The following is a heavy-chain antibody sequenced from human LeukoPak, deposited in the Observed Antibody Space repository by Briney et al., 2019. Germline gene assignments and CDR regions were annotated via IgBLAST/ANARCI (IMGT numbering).Heavy chain of an antibody. Sequence: GGSLRLSCAASGFTFSSYGMHWVRQAPGKGLEWVAFIRYDGSNKYYADSVKGRFTISRDNSKNTLYLQMNSLRAEDTAVYYCAKDHYYDSSGYSHLSYYYYYMDVWGKGTTVTVSS. CDR3: AKDHYYDSSGYSHLSYYYYYMDV. CDR2: IRYDGSNK. CDR1: GFTFSSYG. J-gene: IGHJ6*03. D-gene: IGHD3-22*01. V-gene: IGHV3-30*02.